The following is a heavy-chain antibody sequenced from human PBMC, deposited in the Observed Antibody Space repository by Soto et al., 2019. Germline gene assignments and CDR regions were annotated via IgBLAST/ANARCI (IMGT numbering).Heavy chain of an antibody. Sequence: GECLKIYWQGSGYSCTSYWIGWGRQMPGKGLERMGTIFPGDSDTRYSPSFQGQVTISADKSISTAYLQWSSLKASDTAMYYCASLSLSSSYYYYGMDVWGQGTTVTVSS. V-gene: IGHV5-51*01. CDR3: ASLSLSSSYYYYGMDV. CDR2: IFPGDSDT. J-gene: IGHJ6*02. D-gene: IGHD6-6*01. CDR1: GYSCTSYW.